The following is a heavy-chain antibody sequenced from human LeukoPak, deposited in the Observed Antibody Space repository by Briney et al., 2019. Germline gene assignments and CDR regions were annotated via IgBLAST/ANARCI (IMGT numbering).Heavy chain of an antibody. D-gene: IGHD3-10*01. CDR1: GGSISSSSYF. J-gene: IGHJ6*03. CDR3: ARTMRGSAQRRAYYYYMDV. V-gene: IGHV4-39*07. CDR2: VHYSGST. Sequence: PSETLSLTCSVSGGSISSSSYFWGWIRQPPGKGLEWIASVHYSGSTYYNPSLKSRVTISVDTSKNQFSLKLSSVTAADTAVYYCARTMRGSAQRRAYYYYMDVWGKGTTVTISS.